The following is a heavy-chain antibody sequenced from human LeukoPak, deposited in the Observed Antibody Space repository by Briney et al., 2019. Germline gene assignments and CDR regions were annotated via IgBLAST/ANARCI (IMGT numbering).Heavy chain of an antibody. CDR1: GFTFSSYA. V-gene: IGHV3-21*01. Sequence: GGSLRLSCAASGFTFSSYAMSWVRQAPGKGLEWVSAISSSDSSIYYADSVKGRFTISRDNTKNSLYLQMNSLRAEDTATYYCARILEGYHYYMDVWGKGTTVTVSS. CDR3: ARILEGYHYYMDV. CDR2: ISSSDSSI. J-gene: IGHJ6*03.